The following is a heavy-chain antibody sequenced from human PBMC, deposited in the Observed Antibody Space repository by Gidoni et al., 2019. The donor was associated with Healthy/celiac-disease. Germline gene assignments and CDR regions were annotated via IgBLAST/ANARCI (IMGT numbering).Heavy chain of an antibody. CDR1: GGSISSSSYY. J-gene: IGHJ5*02. V-gene: IGHV4-39*01. D-gene: IGHD1-7*01. CDR3: ARHAENWNYDWFDP. Sequence: QLQLQESGPGLVKPSEPLSLACPVSGGSISSSSYYWGWLRQPPGKGLEWIGSIYYSGRTYYNPSLKSRVTISVDTSKNQFSLKLSSVTAADTAVYYCARHAENWNYDWFDPWGQGTLVTVSS. CDR2: IYYSGRT.